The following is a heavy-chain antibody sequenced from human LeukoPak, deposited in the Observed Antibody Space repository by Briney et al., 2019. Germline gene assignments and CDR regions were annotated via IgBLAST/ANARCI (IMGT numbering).Heavy chain of an antibody. CDR1: GGTFSSYA. D-gene: IGHD1-14*01. V-gene: IGHV3-23*01. CDR2: ISGSGGST. CDR3: AKVSGGGLYYDGMDV. Sequence: ASVKVSCKASGGTFSSYAMSWVRQAPGKGLEWVSAISGSGGSTYYADSVKGRFTISRDSSKNTLYLQMNSLRAEDTAVYYCAKVSGGGLYYDGMDVWGQGTTVTVSS. J-gene: IGHJ6*02.